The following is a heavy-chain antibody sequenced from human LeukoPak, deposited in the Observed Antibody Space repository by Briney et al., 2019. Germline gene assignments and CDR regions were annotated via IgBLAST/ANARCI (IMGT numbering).Heavy chain of an antibody. CDR3: GGGVSPDQFDY. Sequence: GASVKVSCKASGGSFSSYDISWVRQAPGQGLEWMGGIIPIFGTAKYAQKFQGRVTITTHESTSTAYMEPSTLSSDDTAVYYCGGGVSPDQFDYWGQGTLLTVSS. CDR1: GGSFSSYD. CDR2: IIPIFGTA. D-gene: IGHD3-16*01. V-gene: IGHV1-69*05. J-gene: IGHJ4*02.